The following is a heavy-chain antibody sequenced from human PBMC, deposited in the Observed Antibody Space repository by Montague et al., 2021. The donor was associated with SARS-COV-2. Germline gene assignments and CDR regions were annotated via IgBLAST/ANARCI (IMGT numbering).Heavy chain of an antibody. CDR3: ARLGDGVVPSPILGVGPYYSYYYMDV. J-gene: IGHJ6*03. D-gene: IGHD3-10*01. Sequence: TCAVHGGSFSTYSWNWIRQPPGKGLEWIGEIHHGGSTNYNPSLKSRVTISADTSKNQFSLKLTSVAAADTAVYYCARLGDGVVPSPILGVGPYYSYYYMDVWGKGTTVTVSS. V-gene: IGHV4-34*01. CDR1: GGSFSTYS. CDR2: IHHGGST.